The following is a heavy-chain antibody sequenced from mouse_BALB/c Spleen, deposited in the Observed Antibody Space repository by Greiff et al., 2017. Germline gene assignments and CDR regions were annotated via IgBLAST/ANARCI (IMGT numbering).Heavy chain of an antibody. D-gene: IGHD2-14*01. J-gene: IGHJ4*01. V-gene: IGHV3-2*02. Sequence: EVKLEESGPGLVKPSQSLSLTCTVTGYSITSDYAWNWIRQFPGNKLEWMGYISYSGSTSYNPSLKSRISITRDTSKNQFFLQLNSVTTEDTATYYCARYRYDGGPYYSAMDYWGQGTSVTVSS. CDR1: GYSITSDYA. CDR3: ARYRYDGGPYYSAMDY. CDR2: ISYSGST.